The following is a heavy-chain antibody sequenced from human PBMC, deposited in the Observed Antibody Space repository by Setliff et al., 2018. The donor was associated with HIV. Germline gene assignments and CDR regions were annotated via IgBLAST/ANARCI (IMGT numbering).Heavy chain of an antibody. CDR2: IYISGTT. V-gene: IGHV4-4*09. CDR1: GGSISTSY. CDR3: AREHCSGGSCNGFDI. J-gene: IGHJ3*02. D-gene: IGHD2-15*01. Sequence: SESLSLTCTVSGGSISTSYWNWIRQPPGKGLEWIAYIYISGTTNYNPSLKSRVTISLDTSRNQFSLKLGSVTAADTAMYYCAREHCSGGSCNGFDIWGQGTMVTVSS.